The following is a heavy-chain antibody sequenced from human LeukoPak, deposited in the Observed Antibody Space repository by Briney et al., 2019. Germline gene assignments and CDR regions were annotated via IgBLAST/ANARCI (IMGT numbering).Heavy chain of an antibody. CDR2: ISSSSSYI. V-gene: IGHV3-21*01. J-gene: IGHJ4*02. CDR3: ARDLHWGASDY. CDR1: GFTFSSYG. Sequence: GGSLRLSCAASGFTFSSYGMHWVRQAPGKGLEWVSSISSSSSYIYYADSVKGRFTISRDNAKNTLYLQMNSLGVEDTAVYYCARDLHWGASDYWGQGTLVTVSS. D-gene: IGHD1-26*01.